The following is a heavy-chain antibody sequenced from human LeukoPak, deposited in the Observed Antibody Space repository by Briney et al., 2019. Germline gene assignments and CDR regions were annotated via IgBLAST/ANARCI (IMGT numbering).Heavy chain of an antibody. CDR2: LYYGGMT. CDR3: ARVEGATFYLDY. D-gene: IGHD1-26*01. CDR1: GFTVSSNY. J-gene: IGHJ4*02. V-gene: IGHV3-53*01. Sequence: PGGSLRLSCAASGFTVSSNYMNWVRQAPGKGLEWVSVLYYGGMTYYADSVKGRFTISRDRSKNTLYLQMNSLRAEDTAVYYCARVEGATFYLDYWGQGTLVTVSS.